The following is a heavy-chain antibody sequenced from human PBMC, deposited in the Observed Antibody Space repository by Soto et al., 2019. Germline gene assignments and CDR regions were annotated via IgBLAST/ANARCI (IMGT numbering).Heavy chain of an antibody. CDR1: GFTFSSYA. CDR2: ISYDGSNK. V-gene: IGHV3-30-3*01. Sequence: QVQLVESGGGVVQPGRSLRLSCAASGFTFSSYAMHWVRQAPGKGLEWVVVISYDGSNKYYADSVKGRFTISRDNSKNTLYLQMNSLRAEDTAVYYCASLLDGYNSEITGEGFDYWGQGTLVTVSS. D-gene: IGHD5-12*01. J-gene: IGHJ4*02. CDR3: ASLLDGYNSEITGEGFDY.